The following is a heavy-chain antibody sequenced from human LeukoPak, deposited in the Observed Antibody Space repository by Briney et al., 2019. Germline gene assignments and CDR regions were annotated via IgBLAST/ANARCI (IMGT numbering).Heavy chain of an antibody. J-gene: IGHJ3*02. CDR2: ISSSSSTI. CDR3: AREGSSSSDAFDI. V-gene: IGHV3-48*01. D-gene: IGHD6-6*01. Sequence: GGSLRLSCAASGFTFSSYSMNWVRQAPGKGLEWASYISSSSSTIYYADSVKGRFTISRDNAKNSLYLQMNSLRAEDTAVYYCAREGSSSSDAFDIWGQGTMVTVSS. CDR1: GFTFSSYS.